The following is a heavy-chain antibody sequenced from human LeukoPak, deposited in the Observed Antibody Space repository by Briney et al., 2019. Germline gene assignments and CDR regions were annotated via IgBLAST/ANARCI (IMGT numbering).Heavy chain of an antibody. D-gene: IGHD3-22*01. CDR1: GGSISSGGYY. J-gene: IGHJ6*02. CDR2: IYYSGST. Sequence: PSETLSLTCTVSGGSISSGGYYWSWIRQHPGKGLEWIGYIYYSGSTYYNPSLKSRVTISVDTSKNQFSLKLSSVTAADTAVYYCARIPLKTTYYYDSSDPLNYYYYYGMDVWGQGTTVTVSS. V-gene: IGHV4-31*03. CDR3: ARIPLKTTYYYDSSDPLNYYYYYGMDV.